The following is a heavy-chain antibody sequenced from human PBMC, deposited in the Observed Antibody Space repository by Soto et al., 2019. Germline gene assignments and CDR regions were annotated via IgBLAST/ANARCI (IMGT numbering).Heavy chain of an antibody. D-gene: IGHD6-13*01. CDR1: GYTFTSYG. J-gene: IGHJ4*02. CDR2: INPYNGNT. Sequence: ASVKVSCKASGYTFTSYGISWVRQAPGQGLEWMAWINPYNGNTKYAEKFLGRVTVTTDTSTATAYMEVRSLTADDTAVFYCARVGVGLAAPRVWPYWGQGTPVTVSS. V-gene: IGHV1-18*01. CDR3: ARVGVGLAAPRVWPY.